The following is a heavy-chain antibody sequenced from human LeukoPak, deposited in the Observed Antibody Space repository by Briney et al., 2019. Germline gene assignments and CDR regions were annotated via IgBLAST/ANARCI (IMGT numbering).Heavy chain of an antibody. D-gene: IGHD3-9*01. V-gene: IGHV3-23*01. Sequence: GGSLRLSCAASGFTFDTYAMTWVRQVPGKGLEWVSNISGRGTSTNYADSVKGRFTISRDNSKNTLHLQMNSLRAEDTAIYYCAKSYRQESDWSSSFDYWGQGTLVTVSS. CDR3: AKSYRQESDWSSSFDY. CDR2: ISGRGTST. CDR1: GFTFDTYA. J-gene: IGHJ4*02.